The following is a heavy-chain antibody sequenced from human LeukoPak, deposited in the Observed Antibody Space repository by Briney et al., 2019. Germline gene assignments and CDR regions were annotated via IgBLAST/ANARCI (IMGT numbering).Heavy chain of an antibody. CDR3: ARAHTYAPDY. Sequence: PSETLSLTCTVSGGSISSYYWSWIRQPPGKGLEWIGYIYYSGSTNYNPSLKSRVTMSVDTSKNQFSLKLNSVTAADTAVYYCARAHTYAPDYWGQETLVTVSS. CDR1: GGSISSYY. CDR2: IYYSGST. J-gene: IGHJ4*02. D-gene: IGHD4-17*01. V-gene: IGHV4-59*01.